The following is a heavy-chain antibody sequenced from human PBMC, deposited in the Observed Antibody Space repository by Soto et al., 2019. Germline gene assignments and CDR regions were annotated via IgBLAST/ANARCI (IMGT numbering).Heavy chain of an antibody. CDR3: ARLYLAATITSLDY. V-gene: IGHV3-7*01. J-gene: IGHJ4*02. CDR1: GFTFSNYW. Sequence: EVQLVESGGGLVQPGGSLRLSCAASGFTFSNYWLSWVRQAPGKGLEWVANIKKDGSEKYYAGSVVGRFTISRDNAENSLYLQMNSLRAEDTAVYYCARLYLAATITSLDYWGQGTLVTVSS. CDR2: IKKDGSEK. D-gene: IGHD5-12*01.